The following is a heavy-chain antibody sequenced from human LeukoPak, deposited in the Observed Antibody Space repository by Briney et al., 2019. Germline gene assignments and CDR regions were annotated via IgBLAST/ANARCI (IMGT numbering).Heavy chain of an antibody. CDR1: EFIFSDYA. D-gene: IGHD6-19*01. CDR2: IDKTTYPT. CDR3: AKFEGATIPGWFNDY. J-gene: IGHJ4*02. Sequence: GGSLRLSCAASEFIFSDYAMGWVRQAPGKGLEWVSTIDKTTYPTFYADSVKGRFTISRDNSKNTLYLQMNSLRTEDTAIYFCAKFEGATIPGWFNDYWGQGILVTVSS. V-gene: IGHV3-23*05.